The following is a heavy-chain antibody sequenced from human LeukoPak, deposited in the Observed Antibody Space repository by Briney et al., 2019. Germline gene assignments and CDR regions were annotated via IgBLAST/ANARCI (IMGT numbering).Heavy chain of an antibody. V-gene: IGHV3-23*01. CDR2: ISGSGGST. CDR3: TKQDRRNSVLDY. J-gene: IGHJ4*02. D-gene: IGHD4-23*01. Sequence: PGGSLRLSCAASGVTFSSYAMSWVRQAPGKGLECVSAISGSGGSTYYADSVKGRFTISRDNSKNTLYLQMNSLRAEDTAVYYCTKQDRRNSVLDYWGQGTLVTVSS. CDR1: GVTFSSYA.